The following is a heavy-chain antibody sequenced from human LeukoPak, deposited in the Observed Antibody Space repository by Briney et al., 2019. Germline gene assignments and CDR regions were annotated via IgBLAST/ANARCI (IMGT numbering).Heavy chain of an antibody. V-gene: IGHV3-23*01. J-gene: IGHJ4*02. CDR2: ISGSGGST. D-gene: IGHD4-17*01. Sequence: PGGSLRLSCEGSAFIFSGHWMNWVRQTPGKGLEWVSAISGSGGSTYYADSVKGRFTISRDNSKNTLYLQMNSLRAEDTAVYYCAKVTTLTSYYIDYWGQGTLVTVSS. CDR1: AFIFSGHW. CDR3: AKVTTLTSYYIDY.